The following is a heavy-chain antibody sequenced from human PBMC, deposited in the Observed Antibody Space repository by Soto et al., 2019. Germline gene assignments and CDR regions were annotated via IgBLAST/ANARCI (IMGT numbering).Heavy chain of an antibody. CDR3: ARDGGRHSGGIDY. D-gene: IGHD3-16*01. V-gene: IGHV1-69*01. Sequence: QVQLVQSGAEVKKPGSSVKVSCKASGGTFSSYSINWVRQAPGQGLEWMGEIIPIFGTANYAQKFQGRVTITADESASTGYMELGSLRSEGAAVYYCARDGGRHSGGIDYWGQGTLVTVSS. CDR1: GGTFSSYS. CDR2: IIPIFGTA. J-gene: IGHJ4*02.